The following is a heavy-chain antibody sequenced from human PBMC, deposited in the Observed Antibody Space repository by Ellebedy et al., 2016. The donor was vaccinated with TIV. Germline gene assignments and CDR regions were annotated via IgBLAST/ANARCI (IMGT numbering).Heavy chain of an antibody. V-gene: IGHV3-23*01. Sequence: GGSLRLXXAASGFTFSSYAMSWVRQAPGKGLEWVSAISGSGGSTYYADSVKGRFTISRDNSKNTLYLQMNSLRAEDTAVYYCAKEDYYGSGSYLYYFDYWGQGTLVTVSS. CDR3: AKEDYYGSGSYLYYFDY. D-gene: IGHD3-10*01. J-gene: IGHJ4*02. CDR2: ISGSGGST. CDR1: GFTFSSYA.